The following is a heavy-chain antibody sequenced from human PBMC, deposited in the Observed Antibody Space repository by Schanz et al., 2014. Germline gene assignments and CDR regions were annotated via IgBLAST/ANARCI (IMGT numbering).Heavy chain of an antibody. Sequence: QVQLRESGPGLVKPSKTLSLTCTVSGGSISSYYWSWIRQPAGKGLEWIVYIYYSGSTYYNPSLKSRVPISVDTSKNHFSLKLSSVTAADTAVYYCARGGRTTYNYYYGMDVWGQGTTVTVSS. CDR1: GGSISSYY. CDR2: IYYSGST. CDR3: ARGGRTTYNYYYGMDV. D-gene: IGHD1-1*01. J-gene: IGHJ6*02. V-gene: IGHV4-59*12.